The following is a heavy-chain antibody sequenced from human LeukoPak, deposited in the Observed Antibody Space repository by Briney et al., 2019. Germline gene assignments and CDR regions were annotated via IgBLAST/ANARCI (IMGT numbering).Heavy chain of an antibody. J-gene: IGHJ4*02. CDR3: ARDYYDSSGYPDY. CDR1: GFTFSSYA. V-gene: IGHV3-30-3*01. D-gene: IGHD3-22*01. Sequence: GGSLRLSCAASGFTFSSYAMHWVRQAPGKGLEWVAVISYDGSNKYYADSVKGRFIISRDNSKNTLYLQMNSLRAEDTAVYYCARDYYDSSGYPDYWGQGTLVTVSS. CDR2: ISYDGSNK.